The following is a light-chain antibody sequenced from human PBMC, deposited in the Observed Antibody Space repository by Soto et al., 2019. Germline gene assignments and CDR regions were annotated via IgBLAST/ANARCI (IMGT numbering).Light chain of an antibody. V-gene: IGLV4-69*01. J-gene: IGLJ2*01. Sequence: QSALTQSPSASASLGASVKLTCTLSSGHSSYAIAWHQQQPEKGPRYLMKLNSDGSHSKGDGIPDRFSGSSSGAERYLTISSLQSEHEADYSCQTCGPGIVVFGGGTKLTVL. CDR3: QTCGPGIVV. CDR1: SGHSSYA. CDR2: LNSDGSH.